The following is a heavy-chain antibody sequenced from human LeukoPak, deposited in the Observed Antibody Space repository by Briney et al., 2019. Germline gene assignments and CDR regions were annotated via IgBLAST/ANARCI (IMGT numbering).Heavy chain of an antibody. D-gene: IGHD2-15*01. CDR3: ARGVGGYCSGGSCYSGPNWFDP. CDR1: GDSISSGSYY. V-gene: IGHV4-61*02. J-gene: IGHJ5*02. CDR2: IYTSGST. Sequence: SETLSLTCTVSGDSISSGSYYWSWIRQPAGKGLEWIGRIYTSGSTNYNPSLKSRVTISVDTSKNQFSLKLSSVTAADTAVYYCARGVGGYCSGGSCYSGPNWFDPWGQGTLVTVSS.